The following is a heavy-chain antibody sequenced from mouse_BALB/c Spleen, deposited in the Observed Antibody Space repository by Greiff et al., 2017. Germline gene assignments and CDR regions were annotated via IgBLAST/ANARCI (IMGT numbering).Heavy chain of an antibody. J-gene: IGHJ2*01. CDR1: GYSITSDYD. CDR2: ISYSGST. CDR3: VRYDYDYFDY. Sequence: DVKLQESGPGLVKPSQSLSLTCTVTGYSITSDYDWNWIRQFPGNKLEWMGYISYSGSTSYNPSLKSRISITRDTSKNQFFLQLNSVITEDTAIYYCVRYDYDYFDYWGQGTTLTVSS. D-gene: IGHD2-4*01. V-gene: IGHV3-2*02.